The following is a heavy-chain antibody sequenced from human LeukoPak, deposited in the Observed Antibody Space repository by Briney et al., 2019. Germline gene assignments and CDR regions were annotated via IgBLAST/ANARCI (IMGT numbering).Heavy chain of an antibody. CDR1: GSTFTRSA. J-gene: IGHJ3*02. CDR2: IVVDSGNT. Sequence: SVKVSCKASGSTFTRSAMQWVRQAPGQGLEWIGWIVVDSGNTNYAQTFQERVTITRDRSTSTAYMELSSLRSEDTAVYYCAAADYYDSSGYYPYAFHIWGQGTMVTVSS. D-gene: IGHD3-22*01. CDR3: AAADYYDSSGYYPYAFHI. V-gene: IGHV1-58*02.